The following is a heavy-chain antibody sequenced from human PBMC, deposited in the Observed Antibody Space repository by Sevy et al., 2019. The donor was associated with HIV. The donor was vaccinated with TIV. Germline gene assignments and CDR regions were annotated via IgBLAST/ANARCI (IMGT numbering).Heavy chain of an antibody. D-gene: IGHD2-2*02. J-gene: IGHJ3*02. CDR1: GFTFGDYA. Sequence: GGSLRLSCTASGFTFGDYAMSWFRQAPGKGLEWVGFIRSKAYGGTKEYAASVKGRFTISRDDSKSIAYLQMNSLKTEDTAVYYCTRDPSYCSSTSCYMIDDAFDIWGQGTMVTVSS. CDR2: IRSKAYGGTK. CDR3: TRDPSYCSSTSCYMIDDAFDI. V-gene: IGHV3-49*03.